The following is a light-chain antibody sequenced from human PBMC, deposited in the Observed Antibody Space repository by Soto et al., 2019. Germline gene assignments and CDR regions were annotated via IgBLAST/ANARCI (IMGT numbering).Light chain of an antibody. J-gene: IGKJ2*01. CDR1: QTISKY. Sequence: DIQMTQSPSSLSASVGDRVTITCRASQTISKYFNWYQQKPGKPPRLLIHAASSLQSGVPSRFSGSGSGTDFTLTISSLQPEDFATYHCQQSYSMPYTFGQGTKLEIK. V-gene: IGKV1-39*01. CDR3: QQSYSMPYT. CDR2: AAS.